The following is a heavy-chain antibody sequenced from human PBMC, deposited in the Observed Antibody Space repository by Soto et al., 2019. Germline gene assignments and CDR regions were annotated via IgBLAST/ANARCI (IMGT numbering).Heavy chain of an antibody. V-gene: IGHV3-21*01. CDR2: ITSGSTFI. CDR3: AGSQPSRVMDV. J-gene: IGHJ6*02. Sequence: EVRLVESGGGLVKPGGSLRLSCAASGFTFNSYSMNWVRQVPGKGLEWVSSITSGSTFIYYADSVKGRFTISRDSAENSLFLQMTSLRTYHTAMYYCAGSQPSRVMDVWAQGPTVTAS. CDR1: GFTFNSYS.